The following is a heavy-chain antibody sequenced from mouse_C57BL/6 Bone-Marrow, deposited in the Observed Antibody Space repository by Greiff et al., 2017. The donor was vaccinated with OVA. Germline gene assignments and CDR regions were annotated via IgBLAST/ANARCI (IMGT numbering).Heavy chain of an antibody. Sequence: QVQLQQPGAELVKPGASVKLSCKASGYTFTSYWMHWVKQRPGQGLEWIGMIHPNSGSTNYNEKFKSKATLTVDKSSSTAYMQLSSLTSEDSAVYYCARSRCSSYDYDEGWAMGYWGQGTSVTVSS. V-gene: IGHV1-64*01. CDR2: IHPNSGST. CDR3: ARSRCSSYDYDEGWAMGY. D-gene: IGHD2-4*01. CDR1: GYTFTSYW. J-gene: IGHJ4*01.